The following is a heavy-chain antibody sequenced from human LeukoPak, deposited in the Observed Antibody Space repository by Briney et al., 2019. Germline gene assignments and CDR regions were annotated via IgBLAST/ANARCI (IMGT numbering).Heavy chain of an antibody. CDR3: ARGWSSGWSAFDI. CDR1: GGSIISGNW. D-gene: IGHD6-19*01. Sequence: SETLSLTCAVSGGSIISGNWWSWVRQPPGKGLEWIGYIYYSGSTNYNPSLKSRVTISVDTSKNQFSLKLSSVTAADTAVYYCARGWSSGWSAFDIWGQGTMVTVSS. V-gene: IGHV4-4*02. J-gene: IGHJ3*02. CDR2: IYYSGST.